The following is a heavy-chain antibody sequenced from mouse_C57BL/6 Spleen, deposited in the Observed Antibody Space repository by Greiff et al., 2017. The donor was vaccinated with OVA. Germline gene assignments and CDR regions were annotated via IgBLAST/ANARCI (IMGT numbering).Heavy chain of an antibody. Sequence: QVQLQQPGTELVKPGASVKLSCKASGYTFTSYWMHWVKQRPGQGLEWIGNINPSNGGTNYNEKFKSKDTLTVDKSSSTAYMQLSSLTSEDSAVYYCAREGTTVVPYYFDYWGQGTTLTVSS. CDR2: INPSNGGT. CDR3: AREGTTVVPYYFDY. D-gene: IGHD1-1*01. V-gene: IGHV1-53*01. J-gene: IGHJ2*01. CDR1: GYTFTSYW.